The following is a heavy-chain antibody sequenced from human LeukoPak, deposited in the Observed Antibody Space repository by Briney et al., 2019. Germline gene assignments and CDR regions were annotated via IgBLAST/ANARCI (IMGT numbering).Heavy chain of an antibody. J-gene: IGHJ4*02. D-gene: IGHD6-19*01. CDR1: GFTFSSYS. V-gene: IGHV3-48*04. Sequence: GGSLRLSCAASGFTFSSYSMNWVRQAPGKGLEWVSYISSSSSTIYYADSVKGRFTISRDNAKNSLYLQMNSLRAEDTAVYYCEKSHTGIAVPLYYFDYWGQGTLVTVSS. CDR2: ISSSSSTI. CDR3: EKSHTGIAVPLYYFDY.